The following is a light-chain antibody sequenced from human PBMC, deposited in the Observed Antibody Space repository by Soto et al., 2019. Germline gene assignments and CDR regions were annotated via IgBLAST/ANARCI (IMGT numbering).Light chain of an antibody. V-gene: IGLV2-11*01. J-gene: IGLJ3*02. CDR2: DVS. CDR1: SSDVGGFNY. CDR3: CSYAGIYPWV. Sequence: QSALTQPRSVSGSPGQSVTISCTGTSSDVGGFNYVSWYQHHPGKAPKLIIYDVSKRPSGVPDRFSGSKSGNTASLTISGLQAEDEADYYCCSYAGIYPWVFGGGTKLTVL.